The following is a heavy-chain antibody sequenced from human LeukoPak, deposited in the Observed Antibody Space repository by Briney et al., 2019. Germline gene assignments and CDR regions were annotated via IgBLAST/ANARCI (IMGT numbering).Heavy chain of an antibody. V-gene: IGHV1-69*01. J-gene: IGHJ4*02. CDR3: ASDVDSSGYSAYFDY. CDR2: IIPISGTA. CDR1: GGTFSSYA. Sequence: SVTVSCTASGGTFSSYAISWVRQAPGQGLEWMGGIIPISGTANYAQKFQGRVTITADESTSTAYMELSSLRSEDTAVYYCASDVDSSGYSAYFDYWGQGTLVTVSS. D-gene: IGHD3-22*01.